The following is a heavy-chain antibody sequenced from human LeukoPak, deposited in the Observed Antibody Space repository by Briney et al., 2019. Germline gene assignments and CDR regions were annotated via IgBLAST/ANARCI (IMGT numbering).Heavy chain of an antibody. CDR1: GYSINSDYY. Sequence: SETLSLTCAVSGYSINSDYYWGWIRQSPDKGLEWIGIIYHSGSTYYNPSLKSRFTISVDTSKNQFSLKVTSVTAADTAVYYCARDLYFDSGTFRVSSLVTWGQGTPVTVSP. CDR2: IYHSGST. V-gene: IGHV4-38-2*02. J-gene: IGHJ5*02. D-gene: IGHD3-10*01. CDR3: ARDLYFDSGTFRVSSLVT.